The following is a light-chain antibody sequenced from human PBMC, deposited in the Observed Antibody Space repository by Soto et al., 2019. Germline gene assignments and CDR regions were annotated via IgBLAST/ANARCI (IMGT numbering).Light chain of an antibody. V-gene: IGLV2-14*03. Sequence: QSALTQPASVSGSPGQSITISCTGTSSDVGGYNYVSWYQQHPGKAPKLMIYDVSNRPSGVSNRFSGSKSGNTASLTISGLQAEDEADHYCSSYTSSTTSSFGTGTKLTVL. CDR3: SSYTSSTTSS. CDR2: DVS. J-gene: IGLJ1*01. CDR1: SSDVGGYNY.